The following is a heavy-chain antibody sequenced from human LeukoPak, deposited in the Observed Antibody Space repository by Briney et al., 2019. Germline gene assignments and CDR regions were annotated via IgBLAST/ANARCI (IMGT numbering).Heavy chain of an antibody. CDR3: ARVRRAVVVPAAKTYYFDY. Sequence: ASVEVSCKASEYTFTSYDINWVRQATGQGLEWMGWMNPNSGNTGYEQKFQGRVTITRNTSISTAYMELSSLRSEDTAVYYCARVRRAVVVPAAKTYYFDYWGQGTLVTVSS. J-gene: IGHJ4*02. V-gene: IGHV1-8*03. D-gene: IGHD2-2*01. CDR2: MNPNSGNT. CDR1: EYTFTSYD.